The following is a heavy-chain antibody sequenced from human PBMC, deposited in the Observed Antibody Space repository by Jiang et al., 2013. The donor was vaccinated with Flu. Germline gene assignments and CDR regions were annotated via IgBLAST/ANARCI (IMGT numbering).Heavy chain of an antibody. D-gene: IGHD3-3*01. Sequence: RSLRLSCAASGFTFSSYGMHWVRQAPGKGLEWVAVISYDGSNKYYADSVKGRFTISRDNSKNTLYLQMNSLRAEDTAVYYCAKDLLRITILVGYYYYGMDVWGQGTTVTVSS. CDR1: GFTFSSYG. V-gene: IGHV3-30*18. CDR2: ISYDGSNK. J-gene: IGHJ6*02. CDR3: AKDLLRITILVGYYYYGMDV.